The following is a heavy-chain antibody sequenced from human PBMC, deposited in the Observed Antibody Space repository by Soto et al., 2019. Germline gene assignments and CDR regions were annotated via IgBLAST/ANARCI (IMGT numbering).Heavy chain of an antibody. D-gene: IGHD1-7*01. Sequence: SVKVSCKASGGTFSSYAIIWVRQAPGQGLEWMGRIIPILGIANYAQKFQGRVTITADKSTSTAYMELSSLRSEDTAVYYCAAEVDNWNYVINWFDPWGQGTLVTVSS. CDR1: GGTFSSYA. CDR2: IIPILGIA. V-gene: IGHV1-69*04. CDR3: AAEVDNWNYVINWFDP. J-gene: IGHJ5*02.